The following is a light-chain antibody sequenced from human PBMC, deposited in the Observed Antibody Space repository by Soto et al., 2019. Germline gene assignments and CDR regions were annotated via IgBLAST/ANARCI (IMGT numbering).Light chain of an antibody. Sequence: QLVLTQPPSASGTPGQRVTISCSGSSSNIGSNTVNWYQQLPGTAPKLLIYSNNQRPSGAPDRFSRSKSGTSASLAISGLQSDDEADYYCPACDDSLNGPVFVGGTKLTVL. CDR2: SNN. J-gene: IGLJ2*01. CDR1: SSNIGSNT. CDR3: PACDDSLNGPV. V-gene: IGLV1-44*01.